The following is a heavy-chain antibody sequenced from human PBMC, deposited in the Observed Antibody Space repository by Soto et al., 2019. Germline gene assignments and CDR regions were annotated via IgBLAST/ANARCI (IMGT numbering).Heavy chain of an antibody. Sequence: ASVKVSCKASGYTFTSYYMHWVRQAPGQGLEWMGIINPSGGSTSYAQKFQGRVTMTRDTSTSTVYMELSSLRSEDTAVYYCARDSPPRTAILSFDYWGQGTLVTVSS. D-gene: IGHD2-2*02. V-gene: IGHV1-46*01. J-gene: IGHJ4*02. CDR2: INPSGGST. CDR1: GYTFTSYY. CDR3: ARDSPPRTAILSFDY.